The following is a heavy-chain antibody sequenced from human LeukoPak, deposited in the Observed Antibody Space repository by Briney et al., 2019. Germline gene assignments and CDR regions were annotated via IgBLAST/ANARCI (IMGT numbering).Heavy chain of an antibody. D-gene: IGHD6-13*01. CDR3: ARGGVYGNH. Sequence: GGSLRLSCAASGFTFSGYSMNWVRQAPGKGLEWVSYISSSSATIYYADSVKGRFTISRDNANNSLYLHMNSLRAEDTAVYYCARGGVYGNHWGQGTLVTVSS. CDR2: ISSSSATI. CDR1: GFTFSGYS. J-gene: IGHJ5*02. V-gene: IGHV3-48*01.